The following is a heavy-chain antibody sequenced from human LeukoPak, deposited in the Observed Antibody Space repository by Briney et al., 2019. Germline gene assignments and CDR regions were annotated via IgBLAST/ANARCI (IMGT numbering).Heavy chain of an antibody. V-gene: IGHV5-51*01. J-gene: IGHJ4*02. D-gene: IGHD6-19*01. CDR3: ARGRSEGYSSGWYLRIDY. Sequence: GESLKISCKGSGYSFTSYWIGWVRQMPGKGLEWMGIIYPGDSDTRYSPSFQGQVTISADKSISTAYLQWSSLKASDTAMYYCARGRSEGYSSGWYLRIDYWGQGTLVTVSS. CDR1: GYSFTSYW. CDR2: IYPGDSDT.